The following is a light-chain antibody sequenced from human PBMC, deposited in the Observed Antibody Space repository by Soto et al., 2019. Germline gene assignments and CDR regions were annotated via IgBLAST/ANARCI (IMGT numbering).Light chain of an antibody. Sequence: QSALTQPASVSWSPGQSITISCTGTSSDVGGYNYVSWYQQHPGRAPKLIIYDVTNRPSGISNRFSGSKSGNTASLTISGLQTEDEAYYYCISFTSRHIYVFGTGTKLTVL. CDR1: SSDVGGYNY. CDR3: ISFTSRHIYV. CDR2: DVT. V-gene: IGLV2-14*03. J-gene: IGLJ1*01.